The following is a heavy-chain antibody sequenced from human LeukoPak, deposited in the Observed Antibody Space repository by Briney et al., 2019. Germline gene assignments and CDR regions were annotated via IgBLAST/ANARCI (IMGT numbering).Heavy chain of an antibody. CDR3: ARGYSSSHAFYYYMDV. Sequence: PSETLSLSCAVYGGSFSGYYWTWIRQPPGKGLEMIGEIHHRRNTNYNPSLKSRVTISVDPSKNQFSLKLSSVTAADTAVYYCARGYSSSHAFYYYMDVWGKGTTVTVSS. CDR1: GGSFSGYY. D-gene: IGHD6-6*01. CDR2: IHHRRNT. J-gene: IGHJ6*03. V-gene: IGHV4-34*01.